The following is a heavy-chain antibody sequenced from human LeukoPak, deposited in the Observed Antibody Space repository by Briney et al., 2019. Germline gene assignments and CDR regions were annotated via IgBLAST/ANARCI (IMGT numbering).Heavy chain of an antibody. D-gene: IGHD7-27*01. J-gene: IGHJ4*02. CDR1: GGSFSSYY. V-gene: IGHV4-59*01. CDR2: IYDSGST. CDR3: ARTVGANWDLFDY. Sequence: SETLSLTCTVSGGSFSSYYWSWIRQPPGKGLEWIGYIYDSGSTTYNPSLKSRVTISVDTSKNRFSLRLRSVTAADTAVYYCARTVGANWDLFDYWGQGTLVTVSS.